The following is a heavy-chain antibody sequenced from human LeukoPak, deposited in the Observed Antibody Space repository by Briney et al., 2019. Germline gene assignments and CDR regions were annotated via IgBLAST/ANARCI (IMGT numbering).Heavy chain of an antibody. CDR2: IYYSGST. J-gene: IGHJ6*03. CDR3: ARTTMVRGTYYMDV. Sequence: PSETLSLTCTVSGGSISSSSYYWGWIRQPPGKGLDWIGSIYYSGSTYYNPSLKSRFTISVDTSKNQFSLKLSSVTAADTAVYYCARTTMVRGTYYMDVWGKGTTVTISS. CDR1: GGSISSSSYY. D-gene: IGHD3-10*01. V-gene: IGHV4-39*07.